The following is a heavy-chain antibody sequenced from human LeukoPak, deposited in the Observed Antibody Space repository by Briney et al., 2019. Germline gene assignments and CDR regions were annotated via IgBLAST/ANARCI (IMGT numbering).Heavy chain of an antibody. CDR3: ARDRGNLDHNWYFDL. CDR2: ISYDGSNK. CDR1: GFTFSSYA. D-gene: IGHD3-10*01. J-gene: IGHJ2*01. V-gene: IGHV3-30-3*01. Sequence: PGGSLSLSCAASGFTFSSYAMHWVRQAPGKGLEWVAVISYDGSNKYYADSVKGRFTISRDNSKNTLYLQMNSLRAEDTAVYYCARDRGNLDHNWYFDLWGRGTLVTVSS.